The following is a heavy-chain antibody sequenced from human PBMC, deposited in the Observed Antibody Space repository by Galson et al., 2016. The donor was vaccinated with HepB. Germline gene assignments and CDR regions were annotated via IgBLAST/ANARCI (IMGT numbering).Heavy chain of an antibody. J-gene: IGHJ4*02. CDR1: GGPIRSSY. CDR2: ISYSGST. D-gene: IGHD4-17*01. V-gene: IGHV4-59*01. Sequence: SETLSLTRTVSGGPIRSSYWSWIRQPPGKGLEWIGYISYSGSTNYNPSLKSRVTMSIDTSKKQFSLKLSSVTAADTAVYYCARDHSYGLFDSWGQGILVTVSS. CDR3: ARDHSYGLFDS.